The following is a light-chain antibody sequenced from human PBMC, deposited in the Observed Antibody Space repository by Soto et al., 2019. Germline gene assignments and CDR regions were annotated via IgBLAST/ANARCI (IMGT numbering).Light chain of an antibody. J-gene: IGKJ4*01. Sequence: EIVLTQSPAPLSLSPGERATLSCRASQSVSSYLAWYQQKAGQAPGLLIYDASNRATGIPARFSGSVSGTDFTLTISSLEPEDFAVYYCQQRSNWRWLTFGGGTKVEIK. CDR1: QSVSSY. CDR3: QQRSNWRWLT. V-gene: IGKV3-11*01. CDR2: DAS.